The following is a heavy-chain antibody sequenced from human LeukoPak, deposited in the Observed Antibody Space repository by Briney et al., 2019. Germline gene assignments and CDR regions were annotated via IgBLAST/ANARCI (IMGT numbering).Heavy chain of an antibody. V-gene: IGHV3-21*01. CDR2: ISSSSIYI. CDR1: GFTFSNYS. Sequence: PGGSLRLSCAASGFTFSNYSMNWVRQTPGKGLEWVSSISSSSIYIYYADSVKGRFTISRDNAKNSLYLQMNSLRAEDTAVYYCARDQMPMYSSGNNHAGYWGQGTLVTVSS. D-gene: IGHD6-19*01. J-gene: IGHJ4*02. CDR3: ARDQMPMYSSGNNHAGY.